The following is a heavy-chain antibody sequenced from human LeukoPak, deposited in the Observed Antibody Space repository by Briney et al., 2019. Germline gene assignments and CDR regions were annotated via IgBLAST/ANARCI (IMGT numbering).Heavy chain of an antibody. D-gene: IGHD2-21*02. CDR1: GGSISSVDYY. CDR2: IYYSGST. J-gene: IGHJ4*02. CDR3: ARDDCGGDCHTDY. V-gene: IGHV4-30-4*01. Sequence: SETLSLTCTVSGGSISSVDYYWSWIRQPPVKGLEWFGYIYYSGSTYYNPSLKSRVTISVDTSKNQFSLKLSSVTAADTAVYYCARDDCGGDCHTDYWGQGTLVTVSS.